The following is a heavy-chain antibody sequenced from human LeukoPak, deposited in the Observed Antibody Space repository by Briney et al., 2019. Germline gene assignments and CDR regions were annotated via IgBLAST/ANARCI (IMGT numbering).Heavy chain of an antibody. V-gene: IGHV1-2*06. CDR1: GYTFTGYY. Sequence: ASVKVSCKASGYTFTGYYMHWVRQAPGQGLEWMGRINPNSGGTNYAQKFQGRVTMTRDTSISTAYMELGRLRSDDTAVYYCARLQGYSGYDWVFDYWGQGTLVTVSS. J-gene: IGHJ4*02. CDR2: INPNSGGT. D-gene: IGHD5-12*01. CDR3: ARLQGYSGYDWVFDY.